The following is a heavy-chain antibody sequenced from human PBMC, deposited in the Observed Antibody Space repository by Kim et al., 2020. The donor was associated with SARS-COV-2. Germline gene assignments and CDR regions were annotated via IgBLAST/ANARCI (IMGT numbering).Heavy chain of an antibody. D-gene: IGHD3-22*01. Sequence: SETLSLTCTVSGGSISSGGYYWSWIRQHPGKGLEWIGYIYYSGSTYYNPSLKSRVTISVDTSKNQFSLKLSSVTAADTAVYYCARVTITMIVVDGWFDPWGQGTLVTVSS. CDR3: ARVTITMIVVDGWFDP. CDR1: GGSISSGGYY. CDR2: IYYSGST. J-gene: IGHJ5*02. V-gene: IGHV4-31*03.